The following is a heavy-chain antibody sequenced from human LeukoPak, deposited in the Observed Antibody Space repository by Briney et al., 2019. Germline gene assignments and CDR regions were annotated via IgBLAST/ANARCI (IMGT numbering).Heavy chain of an antibody. CDR2: IIPIFGTA. V-gene: IGHV1-69*01. D-gene: IGHD3-10*01. J-gene: IGHJ5*02. Sequence: SVKVSCKASGGTXSSYAISWVRQAPGQGLEWMGGIIPIFGTANYAQKFQGRVTITADESTSTAYMELSSLRSEDTAVYYCARDRDYYGSGSYYWFDPWGQGTLVTVSS. CDR1: GGTXSSYA. CDR3: ARDRDYYGSGSYYWFDP.